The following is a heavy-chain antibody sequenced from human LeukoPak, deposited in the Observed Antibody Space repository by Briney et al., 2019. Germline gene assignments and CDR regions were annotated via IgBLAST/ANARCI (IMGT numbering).Heavy chain of an antibody. J-gene: IGHJ6*03. CDR1: GGSFSGYY. D-gene: IGHD6-19*01. V-gene: IGHV4-34*01. CDR2: INHSGST. CDR3: ARLQQWLPRSYYYYMDV. Sequence: SETLSLTCAVYGGSFSGYYWSWIRQPPGKGLEWIGEINHSGSTNYNPSLKSRVTISVDTSKNQFSLKLSSVTAADTAVYYCARLQQWLPRSYYYYMDVWGKGTTVTVSS.